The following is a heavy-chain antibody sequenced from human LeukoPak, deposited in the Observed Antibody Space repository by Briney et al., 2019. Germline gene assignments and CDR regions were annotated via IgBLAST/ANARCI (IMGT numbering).Heavy chain of an antibody. CDR3: ARDWGYYYYYGMDV. D-gene: IGHD3-16*01. CDR2: ISSSSSYI. Sequence: GGSLRLSCAASGFTFSSYSMNWVRQAPGKGLEWVSSISSSSSYIYYADSVKGRFTIYRDNAKNSLYLQMNSLRAEDTAVYYCARDWGYYYYYGMDVWGQGTAVTVSS. J-gene: IGHJ6*02. CDR1: GFTFSSYS. V-gene: IGHV3-21*01.